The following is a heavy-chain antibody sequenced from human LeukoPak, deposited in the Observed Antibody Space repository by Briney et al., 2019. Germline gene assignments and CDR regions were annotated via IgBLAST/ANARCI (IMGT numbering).Heavy chain of an antibody. CDR1: GFTFSSYA. D-gene: IGHD3-9*01. CDR3: AKDLVARYFDWLLGPYYYYGMDV. J-gene: IGHJ6*02. CDR2: ISGSGGST. V-gene: IGHV3-23*01. Sequence: GGSLRLSCAASGFTFSSYAMSWVRQAPGKGLEWVSAISGSGGSTYYADSVKGRFTISRDNSKNTLYLQMNSLRAEDTAVYYCAKDLVARYFDWLLGPYYYYGMDVWGQGTTVTVSS.